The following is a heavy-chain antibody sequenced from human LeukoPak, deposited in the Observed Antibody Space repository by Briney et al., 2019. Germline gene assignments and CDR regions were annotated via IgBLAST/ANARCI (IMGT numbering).Heavy chain of an antibody. CDR2: ISPKSDFI. CDR1: GFSVSNFH. D-gene: IGHD3-9*01. J-gene: IGHJ5*02. Sequence: GGSLRLSCEASGFSVSNFHMTWVRQAPGKGLEWVSSISPKSDFIYYSDSVRGRFTISRDNADNSLYLQMNSLRAEDTAVYYCARADCSASTCYLRRSWFDPWGQGTLVTVSS. CDR3: ARADCSASTCYLRRSWFDP. V-gene: IGHV3-21*01.